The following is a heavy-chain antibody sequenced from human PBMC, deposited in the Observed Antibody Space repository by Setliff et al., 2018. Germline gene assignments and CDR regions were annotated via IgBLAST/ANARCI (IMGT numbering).Heavy chain of an antibody. CDR1: GYTFTSYY. Sequence: ASVKVSCKASGYTFTSYYMHWVRQAPGQGLEWMGIINPSGDSTSYAQKFQGRVTMTRDTSTSTVYMELSSLRSEDTAVYFCVSLRGDGYNYFDYWGQGTLVTVS. CDR3: VSLRGDGYNYFDY. CDR2: INPSGDST. V-gene: IGHV1-46*01. D-gene: IGHD5-12*01. J-gene: IGHJ4*02.